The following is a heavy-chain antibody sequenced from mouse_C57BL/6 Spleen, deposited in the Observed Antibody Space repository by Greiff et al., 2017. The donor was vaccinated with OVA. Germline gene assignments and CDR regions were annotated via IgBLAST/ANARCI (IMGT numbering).Heavy chain of an antibody. V-gene: IGHV1-76*01. D-gene: IGHD2-12*01. CDR2: IYPGSGNT. CDR3: ARTTLLYYFDY. Sequence: VQLQQSGAELVRPGASVKLSCKASGYTFTDYYINWVKQRPGQGLEWIARIYPGSGNTYYNEKFKGKATLTAEKSSSTAYMQLSSLTSEDSAVYFCARTTLLYYFDYWGQGTTLTVSS. CDR1: GYTFTDYY. J-gene: IGHJ2*01.